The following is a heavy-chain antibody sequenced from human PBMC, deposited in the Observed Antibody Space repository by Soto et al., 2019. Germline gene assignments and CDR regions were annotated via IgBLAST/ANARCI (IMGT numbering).Heavy chain of an antibody. V-gene: IGHV3-23*01. CDR1: GFTFSSNA. CDR2: TTASGDRT. D-gene: IGHD2-15*01. J-gene: IGHJ4*02. CDR3: ATRDCSGGTCYFDY. Sequence: EVQLLESGGGLVQPGGSLRLSCSGSGFTFSSNAIHWVRQAPGKGLEWVSGTTASGDRTYYGDSVKGRFTSSRDNSKNTLYLQMNSLRADDTAVYYCATRDCSGGTCYFDYWGQGTLVTVSS.